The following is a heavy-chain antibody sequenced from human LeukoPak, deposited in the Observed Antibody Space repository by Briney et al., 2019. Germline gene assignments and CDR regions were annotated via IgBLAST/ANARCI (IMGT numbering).Heavy chain of an antibody. Sequence: GGSLRLSCAASGFTVSSNYMSWVRQAPGKGLEWVAFIRYDGSNKYYADSVKGRFTISRDNSKNTLYLQMNSLRAEDTAVYYCAKGNYYDTGMDVWGKGTTVTVSS. CDR3: AKGNYYDTGMDV. J-gene: IGHJ6*03. V-gene: IGHV3-30*02. D-gene: IGHD3-22*01. CDR2: IRYDGSNK. CDR1: GFTVSSNY.